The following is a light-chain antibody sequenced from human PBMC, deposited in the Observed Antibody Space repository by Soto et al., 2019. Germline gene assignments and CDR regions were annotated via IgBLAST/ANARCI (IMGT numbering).Light chain of an antibody. Sequence: EMLFTQSPGTLHLSCGERTTLSCRASQRISSNYLAWFQQKPGQAARPLIYGASSRATGIPERSRGSGSRTEFTLSSDRLETDDLAVYDCHHSGTWPFGGGTRVEIK. V-gene: IGKV3-20*01. CDR2: GAS. J-gene: IGKJ4*01. CDR3: HHSGTWP. CDR1: QRISSNY.